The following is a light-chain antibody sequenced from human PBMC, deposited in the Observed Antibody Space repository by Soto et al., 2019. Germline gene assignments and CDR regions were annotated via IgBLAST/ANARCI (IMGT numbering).Light chain of an antibody. V-gene: IGKV1-27*01. CDR2: AAS. CDR1: QGISNY. Sequence: DIQMTQSPSSLSASVGDRVTITCRASQGISNYLAWYQQKPGKVPKLLIYAASTLQSGVPSRFSGGGSGTDFTLTISSLQPEDFATYYCQQSYSTLLITFGQGTRLEV. J-gene: IGKJ5*01. CDR3: QQSYSTLLIT.